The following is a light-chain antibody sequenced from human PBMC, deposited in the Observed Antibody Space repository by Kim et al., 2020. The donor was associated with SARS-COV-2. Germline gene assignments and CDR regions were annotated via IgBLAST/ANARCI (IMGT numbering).Light chain of an antibody. CDR2: GAS. V-gene: IGKV3-15*01. J-gene: IGKJ2*01. Sequence: SVSPGERVTLSCRASQSVSSNLAWYQQKPGQAPRVLMFGASTRATGIPARLSGSGSGTEFTLTISSLQSEDFAVYYCQQYHNWPYTFGQGTKLEIK. CDR3: QQYHNWPYT. CDR1: QSVSSN.